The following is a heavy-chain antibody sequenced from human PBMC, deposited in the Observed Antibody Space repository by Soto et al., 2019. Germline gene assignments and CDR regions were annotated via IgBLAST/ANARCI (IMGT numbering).Heavy chain of an antibody. V-gene: IGHV4-31*03. Sequence: QVQLQESGPGLVKPSQTLSLTCTVSGGSINSGGYYWSWIRQHPGKGLEWIGNIFYTGTTSSNPSLKSRVTVSVDTSTNHFSLKLSSVTAADTAVYYCARSYYNSYVFGYWGQGALVTVSS. D-gene: IGHD3-22*01. CDR2: IFYTGTT. CDR3: ARSYYNSYVFGY. J-gene: IGHJ4*02. CDR1: GGSINSGGYY.